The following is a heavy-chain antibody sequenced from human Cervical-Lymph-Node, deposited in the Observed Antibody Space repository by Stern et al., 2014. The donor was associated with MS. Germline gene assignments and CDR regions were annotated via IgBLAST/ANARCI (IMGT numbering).Heavy chain of an antibody. CDR2: IKQDGSEE. CDR3: ARDSGHASGWLNPRYYYGLDV. D-gene: IGHD6-19*01. Sequence: EVQLVESGGGLVQPGGSLRLSCEGSGFTFSSYWMTWVRQAPGKGLEWVASIKQDGSEEYYVDSVQGRFTISRDNAKSSLFLQMNSLRAEDTAVYYCARDSGHASGWLNPRYYYGLDVWGQGTTVTVSS. V-gene: IGHV3-7*01. CDR1: GFTFSSYW. J-gene: IGHJ6*02.